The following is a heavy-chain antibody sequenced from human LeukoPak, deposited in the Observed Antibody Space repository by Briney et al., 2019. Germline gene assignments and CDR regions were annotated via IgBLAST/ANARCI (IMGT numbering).Heavy chain of an antibody. J-gene: IGHJ4*02. CDR1: GFTFSSYG. CDR3: AKETLYCSSTSCYSYFDY. Sequence: GRSLRLSCAASGFTFSSYGMHWVRQAPVKGLEWVAVISYDGSNKYYADSVKGRFTISRDNSKNTLYLQMNSLRAEDTAVYYCAKETLYCSSTSCYSYFDYWGQGTLVTVSS. V-gene: IGHV3-30*18. D-gene: IGHD2-2*01. CDR2: ISYDGSNK.